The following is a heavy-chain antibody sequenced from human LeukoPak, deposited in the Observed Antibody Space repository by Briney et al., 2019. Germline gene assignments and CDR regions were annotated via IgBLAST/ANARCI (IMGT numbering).Heavy chain of an antibody. CDR1: GFSSYG. CDR3: AKDSGELLYGDAFDI. J-gene: IGHJ3*02. CDR2: MSYDGSTK. D-gene: IGHD3-10*01. Sequence: QPGGSLRLSCAASGFSSYGMHWVRQAPGKGLEWVAVMSYDGSTKYYGDPVKGRFTISRDNSKNMLYLQMNSLRAEDTAVYYCAKDSGELLYGDAFDIWGQGTMVRVSS. V-gene: IGHV3-30*18.